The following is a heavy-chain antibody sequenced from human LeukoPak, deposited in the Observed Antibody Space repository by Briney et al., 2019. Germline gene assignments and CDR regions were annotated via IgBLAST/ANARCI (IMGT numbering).Heavy chain of an antibody. CDR1: GYTFTSYA. CDR2: INAGNGNT. V-gene: IGHV1-3*01. D-gene: IGHD1-26*01. Sequence: ASVKVSCKASGYTFTSYAMHWVRQAPGQRLEWMGWINAGNGNTKYSQKFQGRVTITRDTSASTAYMELSSLRSEDTAIYYCATDPRWEISPTKVWYFDYWGQGALVTVSS. CDR3: ATDPRWEISPTKVWYFDY. J-gene: IGHJ4*02.